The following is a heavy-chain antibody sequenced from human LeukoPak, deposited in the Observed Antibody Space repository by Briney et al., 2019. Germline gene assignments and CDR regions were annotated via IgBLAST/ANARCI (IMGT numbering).Heavy chain of an antibody. D-gene: IGHD3-3*01. CDR1: GFTFSKHA. CDR2: ISGSGGRT. V-gene: IGHV3-23*01. J-gene: IGHJ4*02. CDR3: GGGVLRFWESIISEYLDY. Sequence: GGSLRLSCAASGFTFSKHAMTWVRQAPGKGLEWVSAISGSGGRTYYADSVKGRFTISRDNSKNTLYLQMNSLRAEDTAVYYCGGGVLRFWESIISEYLDYGGQGTLVTVSS.